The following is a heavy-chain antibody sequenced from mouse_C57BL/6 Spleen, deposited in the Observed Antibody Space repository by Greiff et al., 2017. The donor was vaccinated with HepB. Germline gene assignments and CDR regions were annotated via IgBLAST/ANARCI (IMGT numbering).Heavy chain of an antibody. V-gene: IGHV5-12*01. CDR1: GFTFSDYY. Sequence: DVHLVESGGGLVQPGGSLKLSCAASGFTFSDYYMYWVRQTPEKRLEWVAYISNGGGSTYYPDTVKGRFTISRDNAKNTLYLQMSRLKSEDTAMYYCARLYDWYFDVWGTGTTVTVSS. CDR3: ARLYDWYFDV. D-gene: IGHD2-12*01. J-gene: IGHJ1*03. CDR2: ISNGGGST.